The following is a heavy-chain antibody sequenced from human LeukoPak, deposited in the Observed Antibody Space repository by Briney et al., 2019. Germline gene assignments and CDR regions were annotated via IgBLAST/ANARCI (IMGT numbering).Heavy chain of an antibody. D-gene: IGHD5-18*01. V-gene: IGHV4-30-2*01. CDR1: GGSISSGGYY. Sequence: SETLSLTCTVSGGSISSGGYYWSWIRQPPGKGLEWIGYIYHSGSTYYNPSLKSRVTISVDRSKNQFSLKLSSVTAADTAVYYCARDGSYQRPFDYWGQGTLVSVSS. J-gene: IGHJ4*02. CDR2: IYHSGST. CDR3: ARDGSYQRPFDY.